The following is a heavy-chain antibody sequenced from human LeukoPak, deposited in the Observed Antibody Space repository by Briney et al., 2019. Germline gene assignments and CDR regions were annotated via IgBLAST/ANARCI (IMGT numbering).Heavy chain of an antibody. CDR3: AEDQRGYGGKNFGY. D-gene: IGHD4-23*01. Sequence: PGGSLRLSCAVSGLTFSSYAMSWVRQAPGKGLEGVSGISGSGGSTYYADSVKGRFTISRDNSKNTLYLQMNSLRAEDTAVYYCAEDQRGYGGKNFGYWGQGTLVTVSS. CDR2: ISGSGGST. J-gene: IGHJ4*02. V-gene: IGHV3-23*01. CDR1: GLTFSSYA.